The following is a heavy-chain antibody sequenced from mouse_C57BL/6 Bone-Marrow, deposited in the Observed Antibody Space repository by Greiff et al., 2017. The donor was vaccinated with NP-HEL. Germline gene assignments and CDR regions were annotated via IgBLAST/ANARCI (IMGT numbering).Heavy chain of an antibody. CDR3: ARQGITTVVPDY. CDR2: ISSGGSYT. CDR1: GFTFSSYG. Sequence: EVKLMESGGDLVKPGGSLKLSCAASGFTFSSYGMSWVRQTPDKRLEWVATISSGGSYTYYPDSVKGRFPISRDNAKNTLYLQMSRLKSEDTAKYYCARQGITTVVPDYWGQGTTLTVSS. J-gene: IGHJ2*01. D-gene: IGHD1-1*01. V-gene: IGHV5-6*01.